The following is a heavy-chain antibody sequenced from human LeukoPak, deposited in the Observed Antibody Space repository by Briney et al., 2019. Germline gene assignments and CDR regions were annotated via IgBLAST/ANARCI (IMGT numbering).Heavy chain of an antibody. J-gene: IGHJ4*02. V-gene: IGHV1-46*01. CDR3: ARDSRGITGTTRSRAISYGH. CDR1: GYTFTSYY. D-gene: IGHD1-7*01. Sequence: ASVKVSCKASGYTFTSYYMHWVRQAPGQGLEWMGIINPSGGSTSYAQKFQGRVTMTRDTSTSTVYMELSSLRSEDTAVYYCARDSRGITGTTRSRAISYGHWGQGTLVTVSS. CDR2: INPSGGST.